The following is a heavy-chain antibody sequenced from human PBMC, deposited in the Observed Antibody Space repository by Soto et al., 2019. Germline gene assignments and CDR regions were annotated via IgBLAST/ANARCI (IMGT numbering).Heavy chain of an antibody. CDR3: ARGLRGGSSGIYYYYMDV. V-gene: IGHV1-24*01. Sequence: ASVKVSCKVSGYTLTELSMHWVRQAPGKGLEWMGGFDPEDGETIYAQKFQGRVTMTGDTSTDTAYMELSSLRSEDTAVYYCARGLRGGSSGIYYYYMDVWGKGTTVTVSS. D-gene: IGHD2-15*01. J-gene: IGHJ6*03. CDR1: GYTLTELS. CDR2: FDPEDGET.